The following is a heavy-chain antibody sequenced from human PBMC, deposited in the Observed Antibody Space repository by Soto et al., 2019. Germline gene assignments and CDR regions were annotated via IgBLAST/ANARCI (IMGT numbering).Heavy chain of an antibody. D-gene: IGHD1-26*01. Sequence: QVQLVQSGAEVKKPGSSVKVSCKASGGTFSSYSINWVRQAPGQGLEWMGEIIPIFGTANYAQKFQGRVTITADESTSKAYMELGSLRSEDTAVYYCARDGGRHSGGIDYRGQGTLVTVYS. CDR2: IIPIFGTA. J-gene: IGHJ4*02. CDR3: ARDGGRHSGGIDY. CDR1: GGTFSSYS. V-gene: IGHV1-69*01.